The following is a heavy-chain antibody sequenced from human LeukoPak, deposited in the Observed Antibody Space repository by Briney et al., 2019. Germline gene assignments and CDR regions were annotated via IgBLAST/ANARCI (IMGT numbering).Heavy chain of an antibody. CDR1: GGSISRGDFY. CDR3: ARGRHRYCSSTSCYKWFDP. D-gene: IGHD2-2*02. J-gene: IGHJ5*02. Sequence: SGTLSLTPTVSGGSISRGDFYWSWTRHHPGKGLEWIGYIYYRGTTYCSPSLKSRVTISLDTTKNQFSLKLSSVTAADTAVYYCARGRHRYCSSTSCYKWFDPWGQGTLVTVSS. CDR2: IYYRGTT. V-gene: IGHV4-31*03.